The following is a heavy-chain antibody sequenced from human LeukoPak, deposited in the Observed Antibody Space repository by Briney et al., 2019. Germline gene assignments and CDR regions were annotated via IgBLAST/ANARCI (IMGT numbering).Heavy chain of an antibody. Sequence: GGSLRLSCAASGFIFSDYYMNWIRQAPGKGLEWVSAISGSGGSTYYADSVKGRFTISRDNSKNTLYLQMNSLRAEDTAVYYCAKERWFGELSYWGQGTLVTVSS. CDR1: GFIFSDYY. J-gene: IGHJ4*02. D-gene: IGHD3-10*01. CDR2: ISGSGGST. V-gene: IGHV3-23*01. CDR3: AKERWFGELSY.